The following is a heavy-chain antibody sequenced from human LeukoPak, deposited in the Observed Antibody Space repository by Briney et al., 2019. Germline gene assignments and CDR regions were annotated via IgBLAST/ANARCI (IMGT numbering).Heavy chain of an antibody. CDR3: ARGGSYLSAFDI. D-gene: IGHD1-26*01. Sequence: GGSLRLSCAASGFTFSSYGMSWVRQAPGKGLEWVSAISGSGGSTYYADSVKGRFTISRDNSKNTLYLQMNSLRAEDTAVYYCARGGSYLSAFDIWGQGTMVTVSS. V-gene: IGHV3-23*01. CDR1: GFTFSSYG. CDR2: ISGSGGST. J-gene: IGHJ3*02.